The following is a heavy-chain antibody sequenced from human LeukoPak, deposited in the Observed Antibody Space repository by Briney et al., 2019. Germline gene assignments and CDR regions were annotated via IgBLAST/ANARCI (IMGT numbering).Heavy chain of an antibody. D-gene: IGHD5-24*01. V-gene: IGHV3-21*01. CDR2: ISSSSSYI. Sequence: PGRSLRLSCAASGFTFSSYSMNWVRQAPGKGLEWVSSISSSSSYIYYADSVKGRFTISRDNAKNSLYLQMNSLRAEDTAVYYCAREEGDGYNFDYWGQGTLVTVSS. J-gene: IGHJ4*02. CDR1: GFTFSSYS. CDR3: AREEGDGYNFDY.